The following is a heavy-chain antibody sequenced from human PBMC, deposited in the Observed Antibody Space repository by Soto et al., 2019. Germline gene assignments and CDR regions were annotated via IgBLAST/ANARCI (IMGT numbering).Heavy chain of an antibody. CDR1: GGSISSYY. CDR3: AGIDQITIFGVVTGSADAFDI. V-gene: IGHV4-59*01. CDR2: IYYSGST. J-gene: IGHJ3*02. D-gene: IGHD3-3*01. Sequence: QVQLQESGPGLVKPSETLSLTCTVSGGSISSYYWSWIRQPPGKGLEWIGYIYYSGSTNYNPSLKSRVTISVDTSKNQFSLKLSSVTAADTAVYYCAGIDQITIFGVVTGSADAFDIWGQGTMVTVSS.